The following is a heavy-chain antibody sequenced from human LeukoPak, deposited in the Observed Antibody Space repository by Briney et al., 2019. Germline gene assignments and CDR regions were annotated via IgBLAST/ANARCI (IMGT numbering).Heavy chain of an antibody. J-gene: IGHJ3*02. CDR1: GFTFSSYW. D-gene: IGHD4-23*01. CDR2: IGTDGSGA. Sequence: HPGGSLRLSCAASGFTFSSYWMDWVRQVPGKGPLWVSRIGTDGSGAAYADYVRGRFTISRDNAKNTLYLQMNSVRAEDTAVYYCARDKYGGNSNAFDIWGQGTLVAVSS. V-gene: IGHV3-74*01. CDR3: ARDKYGGNSNAFDI.